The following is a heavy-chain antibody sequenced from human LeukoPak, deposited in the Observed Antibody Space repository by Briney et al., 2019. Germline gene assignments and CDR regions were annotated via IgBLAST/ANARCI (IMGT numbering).Heavy chain of an antibody. CDR3: ARGATGDFDH. J-gene: IGHJ4*02. D-gene: IGHD7-27*01. CDR1: GFIFDDYY. CDR2: ISSRGGAK. V-gene: IGHV3-11*01. Sequence: GGSLRLSCTASGFIFDDYYMGWFRQAPGKGLEGVAYISSRGGAKYYPGSVEGRFTLSRDNAKNSLFLQMNSLRGEDTAVYYCARGATGDFDHWGQGTLVTVSS.